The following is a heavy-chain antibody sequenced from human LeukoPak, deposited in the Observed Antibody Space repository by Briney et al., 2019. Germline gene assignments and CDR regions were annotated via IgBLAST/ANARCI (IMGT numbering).Heavy chain of an antibody. J-gene: IGHJ3*02. V-gene: IGHV4-59*01. CDR1: GGSISSYY. Sequence: SETLSLTCTVSGGSISSYYWSWIRQPPGKGLECIGYIYYSGSTNYNPSLKSRVTISVDTSKNQFSLKLSSVTAADTAVYYCASRITMIVEDAFDIWGQGTMVTVSS. CDR3: ASRITMIVEDAFDI. D-gene: IGHD3-22*01. CDR2: IYYSGST.